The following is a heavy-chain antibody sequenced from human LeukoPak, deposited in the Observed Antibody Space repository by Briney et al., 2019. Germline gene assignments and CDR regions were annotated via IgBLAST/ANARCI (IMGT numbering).Heavy chain of an antibody. J-gene: IGHJ4*02. Sequence: GGSLRLSCAASGFTVSSNYMSWVRQAPGKGLEWVSVIYSGGSTYYADSVKGRFTISRDTSKNTLYLQMNSLRAEDTAVYYCASGGYYDSSGCHWGQGTLVTVTS. V-gene: IGHV3-53*01. D-gene: IGHD3-22*01. CDR3: ASGGYYDSSGCH. CDR1: GFTVSSNY. CDR2: IYSGGST.